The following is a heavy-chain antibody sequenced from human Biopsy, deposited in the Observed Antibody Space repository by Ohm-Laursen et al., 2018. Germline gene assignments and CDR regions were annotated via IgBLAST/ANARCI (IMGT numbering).Heavy chain of an antibody. D-gene: IGHD2-15*01. Sequence: ETLSLTWSASKFTVRTNSMSWVRLAPGKGLEWVSVIYAGATTYYPDSVKGRFTISRDNSRNTVYLQMDSLRGEDTAVYFCARGSGSGFYFDQWGQGTLVTVSS. CDR2: IYAGATT. CDR3: ARGSGSGFYFDQ. V-gene: IGHV3-66*01. CDR1: KFTVRTNS. J-gene: IGHJ4*02.